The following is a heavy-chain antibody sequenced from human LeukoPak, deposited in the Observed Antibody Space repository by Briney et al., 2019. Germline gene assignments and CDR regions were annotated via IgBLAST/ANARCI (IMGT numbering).Heavy chain of an antibody. V-gene: IGHV4-34*01. D-gene: IGHD6-19*01. CDR1: GGSISSNDYY. J-gene: IGHJ3*02. Sequence: SETLSLTCTVSGGSISSNDYYWSWIRQPPGKGLEWIGEINHSGSTNYNPSLKSRVTISVDTSKNQFSLKLSSVTAADTAVYYCARPGIAVEGAFDIWGQGTMVTVSS. CDR2: INHSGST. CDR3: ARPGIAVEGAFDI.